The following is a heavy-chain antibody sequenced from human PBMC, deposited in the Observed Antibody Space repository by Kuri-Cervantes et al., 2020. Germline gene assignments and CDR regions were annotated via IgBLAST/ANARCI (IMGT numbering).Heavy chain of an antibody. J-gene: IGHJ4*02. Sequence: GSLRLSCNVSGGSISSSRHSWGWIRQPPGKGLEWIGSLYYSGSIYYNPSLESRVTISVDTSKNHLSLKLRSVTAADSAIYYCARLFDFWSGYADYWGQGTLVTVSS. CDR2: LYYSGSI. V-gene: IGHV4-39*02. CDR3: ARLFDFWSGYADY. CDR1: GGSISSSRHS. D-gene: IGHD3-3*01.